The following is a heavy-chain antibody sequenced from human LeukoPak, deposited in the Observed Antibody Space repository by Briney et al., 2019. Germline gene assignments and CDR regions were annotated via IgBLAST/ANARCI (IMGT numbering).Heavy chain of an antibody. D-gene: IGHD6-13*01. V-gene: IGHV3-48*03. Sequence: GGSLRLSCAASGFTFTTYEMAWVRQTPGKGSEWISYISKTGGSVLYADSVRGRFTISRDNAKDSLSLQMNSLRVEDTALYYCTRGRGSTLIWGQGTMVTVSS. CDR3: TRGRGSTLI. CDR1: GFTFTTYE. J-gene: IGHJ3*02. CDR2: ISKTGGSV.